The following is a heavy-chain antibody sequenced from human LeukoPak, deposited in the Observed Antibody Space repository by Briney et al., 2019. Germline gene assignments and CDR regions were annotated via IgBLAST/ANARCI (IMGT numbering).Heavy chain of an antibody. CDR1: GGSISSSSYY. CDR2: INHSGST. D-gene: IGHD1-7*01. Sequence: SETLSLTCTVSGGSISSSSYYWGWIRQPPGKGLEWIGEINHSGSTNYNPSLKSRVTISVDTSKNQFSLKLSSVTAADTAVYYCARRRRGWNYRLSVNWFDPWGQGTLVTVSS. CDR3: ARRRRGWNYRLSVNWFDP. J-gene: IGHJ5*02. V-gene: IGHV4-39*07.